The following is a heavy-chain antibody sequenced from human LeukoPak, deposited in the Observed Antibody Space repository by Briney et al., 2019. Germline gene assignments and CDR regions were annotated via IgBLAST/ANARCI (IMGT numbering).Heavy chain of an antibody. CDR1: GGSFSGYY. V-gene: IGHV4-34*01. J-gene: IGHJ6*02. CDR3: ARTMIAAAGTTYYYYYGMDV. Sequence: SETLSLTCAVYGGSFSGYYWSWLRQPPGKGLEWIGEINHSGSTNYNPSLKSRVTISVDTSKNQFSLELSSVTAADTAVYYCARTMIAAAGTTYYYYYGMDVWGQGTTVTVSS. CDR2: INHSGST. D-gene: IGHD6-13*01.